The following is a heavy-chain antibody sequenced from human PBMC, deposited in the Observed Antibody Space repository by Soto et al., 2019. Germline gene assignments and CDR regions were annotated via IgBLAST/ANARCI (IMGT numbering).Heavy chain of an antibody. CDR1: GYTFTSYG. V-gene: IGHV1-18*01. Sequence: ASVKVSCKASGYTFTSYGISWVRQAPGQGLEWMGWISAYNGNTNYAQKLQGRVTMTTDTSTSTAYMELRSLRSDDTAVYYCAATYGSSTTGRHYGMDVWGQGTTSPSP. CDR3: AATYGSSTTGRHYGMDV. D-gene: IGHD2-2*01. CDR2: ISAYNGNT. J-gene: IGHJ6*02.